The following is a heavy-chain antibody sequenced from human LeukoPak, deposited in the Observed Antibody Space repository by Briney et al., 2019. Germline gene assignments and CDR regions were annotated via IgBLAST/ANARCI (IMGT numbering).Heavy chain of an antibody. V-gene: IGHV3-21*01. Sequence: GGSLRLSCAASGFTFSRHSMNWVRQAPGKGLEWVSSISSSSSYIYYTGSVKGRFTISRDNAKKSLFLQMNSLRAEDTAVYYCARGREGYSYEFDYWGQGTLVTVSS. CDR3: ARGREGYSYEFDY. D-gene: IGHD5-12*01. CDR1: GFTFSRHS. J-gene: IGHJ4*02. CDR2: ISSSSSYI.